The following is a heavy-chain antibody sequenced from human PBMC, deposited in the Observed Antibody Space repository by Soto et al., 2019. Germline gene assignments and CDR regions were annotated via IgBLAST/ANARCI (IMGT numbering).Heavy chain of an antibody. Sequence: PSETLSLTCSVSRGSIRSYYWTWIRQPPGKALEWIGHIYYSGDTNYNPSLKSRVTISVDTSKNQFSLKLTSVTAADTAVYYCARDLWELQNLYGGFDIWGQGTMVTVSS. CDR2: IYYSGDT. CDR1: RGSIRSYY. V-gene: IGHV4-59*01. J-gene: IGHJ3*02. D-gene: IGHD1-26*01. CDR3: ARDLWELQNLYGGFDI.